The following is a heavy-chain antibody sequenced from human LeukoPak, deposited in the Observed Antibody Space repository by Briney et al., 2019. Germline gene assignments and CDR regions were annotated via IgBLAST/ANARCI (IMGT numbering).Heavy chain of an antibody. V-gene: IGHV3-30*18. CDR2: ISYDGSNK. J-gene: IGHJ4*02. Sequence: GGSLRLSCAASGFTFSSYGMHWVRQAPGKGLEWVAVISYDGSNKYYADSVKGRFTISRDNSKNTLYLQMNSLRAEDTAVYYCAKSTAMVQGINDYWGQGTLVTVSS. CDR3: AKSTAMVQGINDY. CDR1: GFTFSSYG. D-gene: IGHD5-18*01.